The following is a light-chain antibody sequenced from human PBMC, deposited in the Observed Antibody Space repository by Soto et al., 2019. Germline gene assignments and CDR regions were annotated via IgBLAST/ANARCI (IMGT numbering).Light chain of an antibody. CDR3: SSYAASNNFYFV. CDR2: EVT. CDR1: SSDVGGYNY. J-gene: IGLJ3*02. Sequence: QSALTQPPSASGSPGQSVTISCTGTSSDVGGYNYVSWYQQYPGRAPKLMIYEVTKRPSGLPDRFSGSKSGNTASLTVSGLQGEDEADYYGSSYAASNNFYFVFGGGTKVTVL. V-gene: IGLV2-8*01.